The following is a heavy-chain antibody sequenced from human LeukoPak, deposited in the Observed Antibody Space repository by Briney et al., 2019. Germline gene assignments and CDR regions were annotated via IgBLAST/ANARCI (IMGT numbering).Heavy chain of an antibody. Sequence: GSSVKVSCKASGDTFTSYAISWVRQAPGQGLEWMGWISAYNGNTNYAQKLQGRVTMTTNTSTSTAYMELRSLRSDDTAVYYCARADIVVVPAAMDFDYWGQGTLVTVSS. V-gene: IGHV1-18*01. CDR2: ISAYNGNT. D-gene: IGHD2-2*01. CDR1: GDTFTSYA. CDR3: ARADIVVVPAAMDFDY. J-gene: IGHJ4*02.